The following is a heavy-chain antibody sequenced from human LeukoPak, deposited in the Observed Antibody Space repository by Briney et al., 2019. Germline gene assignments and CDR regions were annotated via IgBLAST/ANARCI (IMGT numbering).Heavy chain of an antibody. CDR3: ARLTRSGGSIAAAGKYYFDY. J-gene: IGHJ4*02. Sequence: SETLSLTCTVSGGSFSSSSYYRGWIRQPPGKGLEWIGSIYYSGSTYYNPSLKSRVTISVDTSKNQFSLKLSSVTAADTAVYYCARLTRSGGSIAAAGKYYFDYWGQGTLVTVSS. CDR1: GGSFSSSSYY. D-gene: IGHD6-13*01. CDR2: IYYSGST. V-gene: IGHV4-39*07.